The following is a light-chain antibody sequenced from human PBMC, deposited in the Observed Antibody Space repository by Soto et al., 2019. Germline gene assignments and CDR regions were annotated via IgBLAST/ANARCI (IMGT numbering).Light chain of an antibody. CDR2: AAS. Sequence: EIVMTQSPAILSVSPGETATLSCRASQNIGGTLAWYQQKPGQAPRLLFYAASARATGTPARFSGSGSGTDFTLTISRLEPEDFAVYYCQQYNNWPRTFGQGTKVDI. CDR3: QQYNNWPRT. CDR1: QNIGGT. V-gene: IGKV3-15*01. J-gene: IGKJ1*01.